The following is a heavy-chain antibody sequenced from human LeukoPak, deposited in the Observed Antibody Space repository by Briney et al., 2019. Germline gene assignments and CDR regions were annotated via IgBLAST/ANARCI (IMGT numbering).Heavy chain of an antibody. CDR2: ISSSSSYI. D-gene: IGHD3-22*01. CDR1: GFTFSSYS. V-gene: IGHV3-21*01. Sequence: PGWSLTLSCAASGFTFSSYSMNWVRQAPGKGLEWVSSISSSSSYIYYADSVKGRFTISRDNAKNSLYLQMNSLRAEDTAVYYCARGVTYYYDSSGYPYFDYWGQGTLVTVSS. J-gene: IGHJ4*02. CDR3: ARGVTYYYDSSGYPYFDY.